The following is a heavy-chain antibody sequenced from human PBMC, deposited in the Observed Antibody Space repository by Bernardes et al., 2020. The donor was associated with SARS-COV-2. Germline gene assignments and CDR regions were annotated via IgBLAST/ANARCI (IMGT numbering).Heavy chain of an antibody. J-gene: IGHJ4*02. CDR1: DYSRMNAS. CDR2: IGGYNGNR. D-gene: IGHD2-21*02. V-gene: IGHV1-18*01. Sequence: ASVKVSCLATDYSRMNASLKRAGQARERGVEGKSVIGGYNGNRHYAQKIQGRVTMTTDTSTSTAYMELRSLRSDDTAVYYCARDGGDNLIHYAAGYWGQGTLVTVSS. CDR3: ARDGGDNLIHYAAGY.